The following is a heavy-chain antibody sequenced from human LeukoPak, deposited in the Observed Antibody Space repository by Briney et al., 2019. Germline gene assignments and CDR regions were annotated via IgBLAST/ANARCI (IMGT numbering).Heavy chain of an antibody. J-gene: IGHJ2*01. D-gene: IGHD3-3*01. CDR1: GFTFSSYW. V-gene: IGHV3-7*01. Sequence: GGSLRLSCAASGFTFSSYWMSWVRQAPGKGLEWVANIKQDGSEKYYVDSVKGRFTISRDNAKNSLYLQMNSLRAEDTAVYYCARGGEGYYDFWSGYYRGDWYFDLWGRGTLVTVSS. CDR3: ARGGEGYYDFWSGYYRGDWYFDL. CDR2: IKQDGSEK.